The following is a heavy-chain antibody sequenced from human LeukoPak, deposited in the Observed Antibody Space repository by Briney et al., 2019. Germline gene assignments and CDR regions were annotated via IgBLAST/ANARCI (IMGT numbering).Heavy chain of an antibody. CDR1: GGSISSYY. D-gene: IGHD6-6*01. Sequence: SETLSLTCTVSGGSISSYYWSWIRQPPGKGLEWIGYIYYSGSTNYNPSLKSRVTISVDTSRNQFSLKLSSVTAADTALYYCARGVEYSSSSGLGYWGQRTLVTVSS. CDR3: ARGVEYSSSSGLGY. V-gene: IGHV4-59*01. J-gene: IGHJ4*02. CDR2: IYYSGST.